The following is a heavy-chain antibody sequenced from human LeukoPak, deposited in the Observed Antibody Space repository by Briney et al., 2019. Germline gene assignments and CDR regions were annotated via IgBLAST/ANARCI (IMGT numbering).Heavy chain of an antibody. J-gene: IGHJ6*03. Sequence: GGSLRLSCAASGFTFSSYAMHWVRQAPGKGLEWVAVISYDGSNKYYADSVKGRFTISRDNSKNTLYLQMNSLRAEDTAVYYCARDRETIFGYYYYYMDVWGKGTTVTVSS. V-gene: IGHV3-30*04. CDR3: ARDRETIFGYYYYYMDV. CDR2: ISYDGSNK. CDR1: GFTFSSYA. D-gene: IGHD3-3*01.